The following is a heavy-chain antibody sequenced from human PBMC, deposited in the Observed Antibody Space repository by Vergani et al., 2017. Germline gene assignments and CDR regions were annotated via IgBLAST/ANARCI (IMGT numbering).Heavy chain of an antibody. Sequence: QVQLEESGPGLVKPSETLSLTCTVSGGSFNTYYWSWIRQSPGKGLEWIGYIYSTGSPNYNPSLNSRVTMSVDTSKNQFSLKWRSVTAVDTAVYFCARGMDRDEASTGYRLEGMDIWGQGTTVTISS. J-gene: IGHJ6*02. CDR1: GGSFNTYY. D-gene: IGHD3-9*01. CDR2: IYSTGSP. CDR3: ARGMDRDEASTGYRLEGMDI. V-gene: IGHV4-59*13.